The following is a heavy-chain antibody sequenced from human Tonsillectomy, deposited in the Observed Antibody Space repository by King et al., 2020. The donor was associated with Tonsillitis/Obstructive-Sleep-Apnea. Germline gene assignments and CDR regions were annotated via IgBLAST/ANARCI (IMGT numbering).Heavy chain of an antibody. Sequence: EVQLVESGGGLVQPGGSLRLSCAASGFTFSRYWMSWVRQAPGKGLEWVANIKEDGSEKYYVDSVKGRFTISRDNAKNSLYLQMNSLRAEDTAVYYCARSGYCRSTNCYWYFDLWGRGTLVIVSS. J-gene: IGHJ2*01. CDR2: IKEDGSEK. CDR1: GFTFSRYW. D-gene: IGHD2-2*01. CDR3: ARSGYCRSTNCYWYFDL. V-gene: IGHV3-7*01.